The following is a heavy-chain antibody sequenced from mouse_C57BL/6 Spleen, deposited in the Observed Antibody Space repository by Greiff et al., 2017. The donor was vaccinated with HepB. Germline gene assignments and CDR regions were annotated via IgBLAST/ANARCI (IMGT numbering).Heavy chain of an antibody. D-gene: IGHD1-2*01. V-gene: IGHV3-2*02. Sequence: EVQLQQSGPGLVKPSQSLSLTCTVTGYSITSGYGWTWIRQFPGNKLEWMGYISYSGSTNYNPSLKSRISITRDTSKNQFFLQLNSVTTEDTATYYCARTARIKYWGQGTTLTVSS. CDR3: ARTARIKY. CDR2: ISYSGST. CDR1: GYSITSGYG. J-gene: IGHJ2*01.